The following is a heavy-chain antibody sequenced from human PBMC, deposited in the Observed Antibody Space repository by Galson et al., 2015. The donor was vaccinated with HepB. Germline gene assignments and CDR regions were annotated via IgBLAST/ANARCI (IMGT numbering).Heavy chain of an antibody. J-gene: IGHJ4*02. CDR2: IRSKANSYAT. CDR3: TRPGHAGNFYDSSGPEDY. D-gene: IGHD3-22*01. Sequence: SLRLSCAASGFTFSGSAMHWVRQASGKGLEWVGRIRSKANSYATAYAASVKGRFTISRDDSKNTAYLQMNSLKTEDTAVYYCTRPGHAGNFYDSSGPEDYWGQGTLVTVSS. V-gene: IGHV3-73*01. CDR1: GFTFSGSA.